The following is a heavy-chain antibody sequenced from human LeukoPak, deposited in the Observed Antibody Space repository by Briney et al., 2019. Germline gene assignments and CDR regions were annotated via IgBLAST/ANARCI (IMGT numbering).Heavy chain of an antibody. V-gene: IGHV4-38-2*02. J-gene: IGHJ4*02. CDR1: GYSISSGYY. D-gene: IGHD3-22*01. Sequence: SETLSLTCTVSGYSISSGYYRGWIRPPPGEGLEWIGIIYNGGVTFYTPSLKSRVTISVDTSKNQFSLNLSSVTATDTAVYYCARDRSGHCLPFDYWGQGTLVTVSS. CDR3: ARDRSGHCLPFDY. CDR2: IYNGGVT.